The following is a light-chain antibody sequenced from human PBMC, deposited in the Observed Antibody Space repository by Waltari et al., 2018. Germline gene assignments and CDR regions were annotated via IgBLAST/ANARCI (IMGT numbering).Light chain of an antibody. V-gene: IGLV2-14*01. CDR3: SSFTSTNTLL. Sequence: QSALTQPASVSGSPGQSITISCTGPSSDIGAYKYVSWYQQYPDKAPKLIIYEVSNRPSGVSNRFSGSKSGNTASLSISGLQAEDESDYYCSSFTSTNTLLFGGGTKLTVL. CDR1: SSDIGAYKY. J-gene: IGLJ3*02. CDR2: EVS.